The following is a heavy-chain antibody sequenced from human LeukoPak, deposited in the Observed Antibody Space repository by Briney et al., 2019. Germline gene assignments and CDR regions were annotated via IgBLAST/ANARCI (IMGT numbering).Heavy chain of an antibody. J-gene: IGHJ4*02. Sequence: PSETLSLTCSVSGGSISTYYWSWLRQPPGKGLEWIGDIYYSGSTNYNPSLKSRVAASVDTSNNQFSLKLSSVTAADTAVYYCARAYSSSWYYFDYWGQGILVTVSS. CDR1: GGSISTYY. CDR3: ARAYSSSWYYFDY. CDR2: IYYSGST. D-gene: IGHD6-13*01. V-gene: IGHV4-59*08.